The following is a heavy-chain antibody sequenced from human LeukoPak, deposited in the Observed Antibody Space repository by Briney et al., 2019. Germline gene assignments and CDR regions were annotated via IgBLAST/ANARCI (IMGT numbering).Heavy chain of an antibody. CDR2: IYSGGTT. J-gene: IGHJ3*02. D-gene: IGHD3-10*01. CDR3: AREGPYYGSGSALDI. CDR1: GFTVSSNY. Sequence: GGSLRLSCAASGFTVSSNYMSWVRPAPGKGLEWVLVIYSGGTTYYADSVKGRFTISRDNSKNTPYLQMNSLRAEDTAVYYCAREGPYYGSGSALDIWGQGTMVTVSS. V-gene: IGHV3-53*01.